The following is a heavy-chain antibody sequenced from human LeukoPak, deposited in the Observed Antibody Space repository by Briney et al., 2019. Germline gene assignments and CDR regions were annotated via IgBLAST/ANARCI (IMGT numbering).Heavy chain of an antibody. Sequence: GGSLRLSCAASGFTFSSYGMTWVRQAPGKGLEWVSSISGSGGTTLYADSVKGRFTISRDNSKNTLYLQMNSLRVEDTAVYYCAKRAINWGPEGYFDYWGQGTLVTVSS. V-gene: IGHV3-23*01. CDR3: AKRAINWGPEGYFDY. CDR2: ISGSGGTT. J-gene: IGHJ4*02. CDR1: GFTFSSYG. D-gene: IGHD7-27*01.